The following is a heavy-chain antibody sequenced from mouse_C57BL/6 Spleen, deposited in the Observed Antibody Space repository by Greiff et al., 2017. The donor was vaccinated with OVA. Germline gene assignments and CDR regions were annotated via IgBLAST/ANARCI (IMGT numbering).Heavy chain of an antibody. CDR3: ARWDYPYAMDY. J-gene: IGHJ4*01. CDR2: IYPGSGST. V-gene: IGHV1-55*01. D-gene: IGHD2-4*01. CDR1: GYTFTSYW. Sequence: QVQLKQPGAELVKPGASVKMSCKASGYTFTSYWITWVKQRPGQGLEWIGDIYPGSGSTNYNEKFKSKATLTVDTSSSTAYMQLSSLTSEDSAVYYCARWDYPYAMDYWGQGTSVTVSS.